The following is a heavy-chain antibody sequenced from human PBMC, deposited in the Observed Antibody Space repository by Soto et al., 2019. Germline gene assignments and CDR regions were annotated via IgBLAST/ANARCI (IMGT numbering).Heavy chain of an antibody. D-gene: IGHD2-15*01. J-gene: IGHJ4*02. V-gene: IGHV3-21*01. Sequence: PGGSLRLSCAASGFSFSNYNMNWVRQAPGRGLEWVSSISFSSSYIYYADSVKGRFTISRDNAKSSLFLQMNSLRAEDTAIYYCARNPRTGSTPLWGQGTLVTVSS. CDR1: GFSFSNYN. CDR2: ISFSSSYI. CDR3: ARNPRTGSTPL.